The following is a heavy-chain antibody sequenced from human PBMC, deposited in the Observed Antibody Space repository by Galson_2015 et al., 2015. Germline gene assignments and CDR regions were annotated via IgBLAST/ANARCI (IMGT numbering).Heavy chain of an antibody. CDR1: GGSISSSNW. CDR2: IYDSGRT. Sequence: SETLSLTCTVSGGSISSSNWWNWVRQPPGKGLEWIGEIYDSGRTNYNPSLKSRVTFSVDNSKNQFSLKLNSVTAADTAVYYCARGPGSTWFNWFDPWGQGTLVTVSS. V-gene: IGHV4-4*02. J-gene: IGHJ5*02. CDR3: ARGPGSTWFNWFDP. D-gene: IGHD6-13*01.